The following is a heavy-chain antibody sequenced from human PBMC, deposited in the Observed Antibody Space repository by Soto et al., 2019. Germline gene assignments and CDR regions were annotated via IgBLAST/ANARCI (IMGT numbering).Heavy chain of an antibody. CDR3: AKGGSGSYSNAFDI. CDR1: GGSISSSSYY. Sequence: QLQLQESGPGLVKPSETLSLTCTVSGGSISSSSYYWGWIRQPPGKGLEWIGSIYYSGSTYYNPSLNSRVTISVDTSKKQFSLKLSSVTAADTAVYYCAKGGSGSYSNAFDIWGQGTMVTVSS. V-gene: IGHV4-39*01. CDR2: IYYSGST. J-gene: IGHJ3*02. D-gene: IGHD3-10*01.